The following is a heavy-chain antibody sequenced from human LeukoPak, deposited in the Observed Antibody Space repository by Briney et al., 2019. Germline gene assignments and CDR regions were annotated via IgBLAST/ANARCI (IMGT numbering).Heavy chain of an antibody. J-gene: IGHJ3*01. CDR1: GYTFTNYG. V-gene: IGHV1-18*01. D-gene: IGHD3-22*01. CDR3: ARDLIVVVGDVFDL. CDR2: ISAYNGYT. Sequence: GASVKVSCKASGYTFTNYGISWVRQAPGQGLEWMGWISAYNGYTDYAQKFQFRVTMTTDTSTSTAYMELRSLRSDDTAVYYCARDLIVVVGDVFDLWGQGTMVTVSS.